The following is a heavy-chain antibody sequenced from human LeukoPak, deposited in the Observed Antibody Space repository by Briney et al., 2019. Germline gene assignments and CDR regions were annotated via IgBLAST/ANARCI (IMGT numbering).Heavy chain of an antibody. Sequence: ASVKVSCKASGGTFSRYAISWVRQAPGQGLEWMGGITPIFGTAKYAQKFQGRVTITADESTSTAYMELSSLRSEDTAMYYCAIYAAIYDNGACYALYWGQRPVVPVSS. CDR2: ITPIFGTA. J-gene: IGHJ4*02. V-gene: IGHV1-69*13. CDR1: GGTFSRYA. D-gene: IGHD2-8*01. CDR3: AIYAAIYDNGACYALY.